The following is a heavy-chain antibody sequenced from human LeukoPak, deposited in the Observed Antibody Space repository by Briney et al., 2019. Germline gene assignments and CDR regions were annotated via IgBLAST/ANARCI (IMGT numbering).Heavy chain of an antibody. D-gene: IGHD3-10*01. J-gene: IGHJ5*02. CDR3: TTAGKFYYGSGSPSWFDP. Sequence: GASVKVSCKASGYSFTDYFMHWVQQAPGKGLEWMGRVDPEDGETIYGEKFQGRVTITADTSTDTAYMELSSRRSEDTAVYYCTTAGKFYYGSGSPSWFDPWGQGTLVTVSS. V-gene: IGHV1-69-2*01. CDR2: VDPEDGET. CDR1: GYSFTDYF.